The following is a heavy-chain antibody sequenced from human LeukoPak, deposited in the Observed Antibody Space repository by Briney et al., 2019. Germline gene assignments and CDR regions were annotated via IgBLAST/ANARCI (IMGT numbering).Heavy chain of an antibody. CDR1: GFTFSSYW. V-gene: IGHV3-7*01. CDR3: AKDRSSTTSCSNY. CDR2: IKQDGSEK. D-gene: IGHD2-2*01. Sequence: GGSLRLSCAASGFTFSSYWMSWVRQAPGKGLEWVANIKQDGSEKYYVDSVKGRFTISRDNSKNMLYLEMNSLRVEDTATYYCAKDRSSTTSCSNYWGRGTLVTVSS. J-gene: IGHJ4*02.